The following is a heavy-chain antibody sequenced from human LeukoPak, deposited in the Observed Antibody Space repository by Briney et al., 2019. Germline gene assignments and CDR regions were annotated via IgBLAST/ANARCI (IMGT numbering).Heavy chain of an antibody. Sequence: GASVKVSCKASGYTFTGYYMHWVRQAPGQGLEWMGWINPNSGGTNYAQKFQGRVTMTRDRSISTAYMELNRLRSDDTAVYYCATSADIVVVPAAIMAVNYWGQGTLVTVSS. D-gene: IGHD2-2*02. CDR2: INPNSGGT. CDR3: ATSADIVVVPAAIMAVNY. CDR1: GYTFTGYY. V-gene: IGHV1-2*02. J-gene: IGHJ4*02.